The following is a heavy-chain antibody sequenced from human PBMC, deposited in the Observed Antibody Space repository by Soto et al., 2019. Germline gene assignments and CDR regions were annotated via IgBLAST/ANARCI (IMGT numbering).Heavy chain of an antibody. V-gene: IGHV1-69*02. CDR3: ARHGANPLSACHAFDF. J-gene: IGHJ3*01. D-gene: IGHD4-17*01. CDR2: A. Sequence: ANSAQKFQGRVTITADKSTTTAYMELRSLSSEDTAVYYCARHGANPLSACHAFDFWGQGTMVTVSS.